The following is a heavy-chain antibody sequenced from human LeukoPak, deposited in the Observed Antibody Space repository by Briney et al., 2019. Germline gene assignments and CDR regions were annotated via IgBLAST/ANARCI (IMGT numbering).Heavy chain of an antibody. CDR3: ARLGGSDYPIGY. CDR1: GGSISSGGYS. Sequence: SETLSLTCAVSGGSISSGGYSWSWIRQPPGTGLEWIGYIYHSGSTYYNPSLKSRATTSVDTSKNQFSLKLRSVTAADTAVYYCARLGGSDYPIGYWGQGILVTVSS. V-gene: IGHV4-30-2*01. D-gene: IGHD2-21*01. CDR2: IYHSGST. J-gene: IGHJ4*02.